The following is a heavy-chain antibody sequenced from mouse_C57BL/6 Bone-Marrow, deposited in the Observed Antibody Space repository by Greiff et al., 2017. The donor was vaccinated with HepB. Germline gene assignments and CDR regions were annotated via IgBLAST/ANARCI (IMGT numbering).Heavy chain of an antibody. V-gene: IGHV5-6*01. CDR2: ISSGGSYT. Sequence: EVKLVESGGDLVKPGGSLKLSCAASGFTFSSYGMSWVRQTPDKRLEWVATISSGGSYTYYPDSVKGRFTISRDNAKNTLYLQMSSLKSEDTAMYYCARKNSWGQGTSVTVSS. CDR1: GFTFSSYG. J-gene: IGHJ4*01. CDR3: ARKNS.